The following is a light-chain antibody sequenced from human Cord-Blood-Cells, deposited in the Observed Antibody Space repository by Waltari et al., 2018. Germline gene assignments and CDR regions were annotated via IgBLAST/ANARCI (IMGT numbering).Light chain of an antibody. J-gene: IGKJ1*01. CDR2: EAS. V-gene: IGKV3D-20*01. CDR1: QSVSSSY. Sequence: EIVLTQSPATLSLSPGDRATLSCGVSQSVSSSYLALYQQKPGLAPRLLIYEASSRATGIPDRFSGSGSGTDFTLTISRLEPEDFAVYYCQQYGSSPRTFGQGTKVEIK. CDR3: QQYGSSPRT.